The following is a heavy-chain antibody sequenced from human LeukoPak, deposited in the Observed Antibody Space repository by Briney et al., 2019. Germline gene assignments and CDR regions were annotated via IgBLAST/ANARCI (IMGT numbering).Heavy chain of an antibody. J-gene: IGHJ3*02. Sequence: GGSLRLSCAASGFTFSSYAMSWVRQAPGKGLEWVSSVLSGGSTYYSDSVQGRFTISRDNSMNTLYLQMNSLRADDTAVYYCAQSGIEVLGTGAFEIWGQGTLVTVSS. CDR2: VLSGGST. CDR3: AQSGIEVLGTGAFEI. CDR1: GFTFSSYA. V-gene: IGHV3-23*01. D-gene: IGHD1-1*01.